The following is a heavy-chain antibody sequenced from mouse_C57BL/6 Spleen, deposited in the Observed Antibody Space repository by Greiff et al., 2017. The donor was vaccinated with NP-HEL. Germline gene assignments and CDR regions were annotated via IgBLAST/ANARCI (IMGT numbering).Heavy chain of an antibody. J-gene: IGHJ3*01. CDR3: VYYYGSSPWFAY. Sequence: VQLQQSGTELVKPGASVKLSCKASGYTFTSYWMHWVKQRPGQGLEWIGNINPSNGGTNYNEKFKSKATLTVDKSSSTAYMQLSSLTSEDSAVYYGVYYYGSSPWFAYWGQGTLVTVSA. CDR2: INPSNGGT. V-gene: IGHV1-53*01. CDR1: GYTFTSYW. D-gene: IGHD1-1*01.